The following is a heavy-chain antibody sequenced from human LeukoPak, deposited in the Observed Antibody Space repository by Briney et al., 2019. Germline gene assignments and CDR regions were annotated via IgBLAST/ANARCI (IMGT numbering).Heavy chain of an antibody. CDR2: ISSSGSTI. CDR1: GFTFSSYE. D-gene: IGHD4-11*01. V-gene: IGHV3-48*03. J-gene: IGHJ4*02. CDR3: AREDHSNYQY. Sequence: GGSLRLSCAASGFTFSSYEMNWVRQAPGKGLEWVSYISSSGSTIYYADSVKGRFTISRDNAKNSLYLQLDSLRVEDTAVYYCAREDHSNYQYWGQGILVTVSS.